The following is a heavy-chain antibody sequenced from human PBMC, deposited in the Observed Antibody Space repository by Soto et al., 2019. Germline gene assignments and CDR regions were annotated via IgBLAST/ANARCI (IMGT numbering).Heavy chain of an antibody. CDR1: GFTFSDYY. V-gene: IGHV3-11*01. Sequence: QVHLEESGGGLVKPGGSLRLSCTASGFTFSDYYMSWIRQAPGKGLEWLAYISGSGSTTYYTDSVKGRFAISRDNARTSLYLQINSLRVEDSDVYYCARSSLTYFEFWGQGTLVTVSS. CDR2: ISGSGSTT. CDR3: ARSSLTYFEF. J-gene: IGHJ4*02.